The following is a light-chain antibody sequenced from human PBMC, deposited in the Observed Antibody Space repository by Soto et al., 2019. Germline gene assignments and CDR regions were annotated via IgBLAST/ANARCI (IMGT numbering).Light chain of an antibody. CDR2: GNS. Sequence: QSVLTQPPSVSGAPGQRVTISCTGSSSNIGAGYDVHWYQQFPGTAPKLLIYGNSNRPSGVPDRFSGSKSGTSASLAITGLQAEDEADYYCLLYYGGAQEVFGGGTKLTVL. CDR3: LLYYGGAQEV. V-gene: IGLV1-40*01. J-gene: IGLJ2*01. CDR1: SSNIGAGYD.